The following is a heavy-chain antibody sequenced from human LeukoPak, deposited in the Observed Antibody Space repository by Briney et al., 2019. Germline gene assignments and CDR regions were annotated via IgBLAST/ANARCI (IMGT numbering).Heavy chain of an antibody. CDR2: IHTSGST. Sequence: SETLSLTCTVSGGSISSYYWSWIRQPAGEGLEWIGRIHTSGSTNYNPSLKSRVTMSVDTSKNQFSLKLSSVTAADTAVYYCARENDDFWSGYYWDYWGQGTLVTVSS. D-gene: IGHD3-3*01. CDR1: GGSISSYY. J-gene: IGHJ4*02. CDR3: ARENDDFWSGYYWDY. V-gene: IGHV4-4*07.